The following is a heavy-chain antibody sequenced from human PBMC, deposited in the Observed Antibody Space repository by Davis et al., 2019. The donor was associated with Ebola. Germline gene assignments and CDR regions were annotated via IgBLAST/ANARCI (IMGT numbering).Heavy chain of an antibody. J-gene: IGHJ5*02. Sequence: ASVKVSCKASGYTFTSYYMHWVRQAPGQGLEWMGIINPSGDTPRYAHKFQGRVTMTRDTSTSTVYMEVISLRSEDTAVYYCARGPHVQGFDPWGQGTLVTVSS. CDR1: GYTFTSYY. CDR2: INPSGDTP. CDR3: ARGPHVQGFDP. V-gene: IGHV1-46*01.